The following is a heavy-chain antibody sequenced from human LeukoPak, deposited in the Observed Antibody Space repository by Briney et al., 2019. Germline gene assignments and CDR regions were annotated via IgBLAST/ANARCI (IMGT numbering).Heavy chain of an antibody. CDR3: ARDAAVVGQGSEY. V-gene: IGHV1-2*06. CDR2: IDPNVDDR. CDR1: GYTFSGYW. D-gene: IGHD6-19*01. J-gene: IGHJ4*02. Sequence: GASVTVSCKASGYTFSGYWIHWVRQAPGQGLEWMGRIDPNVDDRKYAQKFQGRVTMTKDTSTNTAYMELSSLRSDDTAMYYCARDAAVVGQGSEYWGQGTFVTVSS.